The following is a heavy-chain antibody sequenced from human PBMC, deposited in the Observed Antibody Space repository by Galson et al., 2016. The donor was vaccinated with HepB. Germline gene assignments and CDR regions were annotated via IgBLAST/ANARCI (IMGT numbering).Heavy chain of an antibody. V-gene: IGHV3-48*02. CDR3: ARGWLENTLDY. CDR1: GFSFSGYS. Sequence: SLRLSCAASGFSFSGYSMHWVRQAPGRGLEWISFIFGSTIYCTNSVKGRFTISRDNAKSSLYLQMNSLTDEDTAIYYCARGWLENTLDYWGQGALVTVSS. D-gene: IGHD5-24*01. J-gene: IGHJ4*02. CDR2: IFGSTI.